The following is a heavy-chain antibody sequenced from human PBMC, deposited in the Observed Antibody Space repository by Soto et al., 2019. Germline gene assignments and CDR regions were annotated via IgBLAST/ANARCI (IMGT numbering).Heavy chain of an antibody. CDR1: GYTFTDYF. D-gene: IGHD6-25*01. J-gene: IGHJ4*02. V-gene: IGHV1-8*02. CDR3: ARRKERSGPNYFDV. Sequence: ASVNVYCKASGYTFTDYFMNWMRQAPGQGLEWMGWMNPSNGNAGYAQNFRGRVTMTSNTSITTAYMELSGLRYEDTAVYYCARRKERSGPNYFDVWGQGTLVTVSS. CDR2: MNPSNGNA.